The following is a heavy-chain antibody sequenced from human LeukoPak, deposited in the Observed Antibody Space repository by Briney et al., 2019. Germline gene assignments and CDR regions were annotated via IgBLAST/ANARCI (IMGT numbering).Heavy chain of an antibody. Sequence: PSETLSLTCAVYGGSFSGYYWSWLRQPPGKGLEWIGEINHSGSTNYNPSLKSRVTISVDTSKNQFSLKLSSVTAADPAVYYCARDSLTGPSDYGGQGTLVTVSA. CDR3: ARDSLTGPSDY. CDR1: GGSFSGYY. CDR2: INHSGST. J-gene: IGHJ4*02. V-gene: IGHV4-34*01. D-gene: IGHD3-9*01.